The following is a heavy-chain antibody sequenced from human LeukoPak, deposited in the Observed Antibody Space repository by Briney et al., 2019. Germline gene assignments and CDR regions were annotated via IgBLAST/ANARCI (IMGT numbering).Heavy chain of an antibody. D-gene: IGHD2-2*01. J-gene: IGHJ5*02. CDR3: AKGPVWGYCSSTSCPKSTHNWFDP. CDR2: ITHGGDSA. CDR1: GFTFSDYW. V-gene: IGHV3-74*03. Sequence: GGSLRLSCQASGFTFSDYWIHWVRQAPGKGLVWVSRITHGGDSAEYAGSVEGRFTISRDNSKNTLYLQMNSLRAEDTAVYYCAKGPVWGYCSSTSCPKSTHNWFDPWGQGTLVTVSS.